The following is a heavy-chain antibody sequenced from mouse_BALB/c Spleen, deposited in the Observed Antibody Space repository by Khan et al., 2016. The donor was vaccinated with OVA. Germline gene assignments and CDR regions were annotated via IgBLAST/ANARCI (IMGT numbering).Heavy chain of an antibody. J-gene: IGHJ4*01. CDR1: GFTFSTYG. CDR3: ARHWVGIMDY. V-gene: IGHV5-6*01. Sequence: EVELVESGGDLVKPGGSLKLSCAASGFTFSTYGMSWVRQTPDKRLEWVATISSAGTYTYYPDSVTGRFTISRATAKNPLYLQMNSLRSEDTAMYYCARHWVGIMDYWGQGTSLTVSS. CDR2: ISSAGTYT. D-gene: IGHD1-1*01.